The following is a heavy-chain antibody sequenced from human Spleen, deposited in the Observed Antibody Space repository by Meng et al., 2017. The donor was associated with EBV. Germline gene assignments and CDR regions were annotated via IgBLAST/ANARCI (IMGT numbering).Heavy chain of an antibody. CDR3: ARDGGYASGTYYPIDP. CDR2: INHGGST. V-gene: IGHV4-34*01. D-gene: IGHD3-10*01. Sequence: QVPLQQWGAGLLKPSEALSLTCSVYGGSFSDYYWTWIRQPPGKGLEWIGEINHGGSTSYNPSLKSRVTISVDTSKNQFSLNLRSVTAADTAVYYCARDGGYASGTYYPIDPWGQGTLVTVSS. CDR1: GGSFSDYY. J-gene: IGHJ5*02.